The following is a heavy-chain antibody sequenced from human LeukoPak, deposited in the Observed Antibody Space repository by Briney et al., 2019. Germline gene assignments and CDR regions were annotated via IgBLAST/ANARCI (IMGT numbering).Heavy chain of an antibody. D-gene: IGHD3-16*01. J-gene: IGHJ6*03. CDR3: ARSLGGVYYYYYYYMDV. V-gene: IGHV4-34*01. Sequence: PSETLSLTCAVYGGSFSGYYWSWIRQPPGKGLEWIGEINHSGSTNYNPSLKSRVTISVDTSKNQFSLKLSSVTAADTAVYYCARSLGGVYYYYYYYMDVWGKGTTVTVSS. CDR2: INHSGST. CDR1: GGSFSGYY.